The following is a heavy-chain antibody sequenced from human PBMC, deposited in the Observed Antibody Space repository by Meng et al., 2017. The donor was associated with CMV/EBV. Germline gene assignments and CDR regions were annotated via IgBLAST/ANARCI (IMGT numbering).Heavy chain of an antibody. Sequence: QVQLEVSGPGLVNHSQTLSLTCTVSGGSISSGDYYWSWIRQPPGKGLEWIGYIYYSGSTYYNPSLKSRVTISVDTSKNQFSLKLSSVTAADTAVYYCAREGSSSSYWYFDLWGRGTLVTVSS. D-gene: IGHD6-13*01. CDR2: IYYSGST. V-gene: IGHV4-30-4*08. CDR3: AREGSSSSYWYFDL. CDR1: GGSISSGDYY. J-gene: IGHJ2*01.